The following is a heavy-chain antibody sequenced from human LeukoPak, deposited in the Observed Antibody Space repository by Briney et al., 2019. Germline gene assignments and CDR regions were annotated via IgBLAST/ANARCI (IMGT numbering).Heavy chain of an antibody. CDR2: IYTSGST. CDR1: GGSISSYY. Sequence: SETLSLTCTVSGGSISSYYWSWIRQPAGKGLEWIGRIYTSGSTNYNPSLKSRVTISVDKSKNQFSLKLSSVTAADTGVYYCARVGDDYGDYWGQGTLVTVSS. V-gene: IGHV4-4*07. J-gene: IGHJ4*02. CDR3: ARVGDDYGDY. D-gene: IGHD1-26*01.